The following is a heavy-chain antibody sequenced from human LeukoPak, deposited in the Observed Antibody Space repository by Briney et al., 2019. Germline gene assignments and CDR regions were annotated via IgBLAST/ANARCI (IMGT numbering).Heavy chain of an antibody. D-gene: IGHD2-21*02. CDR3: ARDRLLYLDY. J-gene: IGHJ4*02. CDR2: VYDGDTT. V-gene: IGHV3-53*01. Sequence: GGSLRLSCAASGFTVSNNYMSWVRQAPGKGLEWVSAVYDGDTTYYADSVKGRFTISRDNSKNTLYLQINSLRVEDTAVYFCARDRLLYLDYWGQGTPVTVSS. CDR1: GFTVSNNY.